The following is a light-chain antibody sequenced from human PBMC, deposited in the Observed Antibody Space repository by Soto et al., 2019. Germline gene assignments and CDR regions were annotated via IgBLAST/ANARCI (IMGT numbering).Light chain of an antibody. CDR2: GAS. CDR1: QRISSSY. CDR3: QQYVISVT. Sequence: EIVLTQSPATLSLSPGERVTLSCRASQRISSSYLAWYQQKPGQAPRLLIYGASNRATGIPERFTGSGSGTDFTLTISRLETQDSAMYYCQQYVISVTFGQGTRLEI. J-gene: IGKJ5*01. V-gene: IGKV3-20*01.